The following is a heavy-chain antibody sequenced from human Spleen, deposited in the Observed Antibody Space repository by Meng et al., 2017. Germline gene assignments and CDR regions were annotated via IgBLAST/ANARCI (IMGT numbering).Heavy chain of an antibody. D-gene: IGHD4-11*01. J-gene: IGHJ4*02. Sequence: QVQLQRWAAGLWQPWETLAHTVVVPGGSFSDYYWSWIRQPPGKGLEWSGEINHSGSTNYNPSLESRATISVDTSQNNLSLKLSSVTAADSAVYYCARGPTTMAHDFDYWGQGTLVTVSS. V-gene: IGHV4-34*01. CDR3: ARGPTTMAHDFDY. CDR1: GGSFSDYY. CDR2: INHSGST.